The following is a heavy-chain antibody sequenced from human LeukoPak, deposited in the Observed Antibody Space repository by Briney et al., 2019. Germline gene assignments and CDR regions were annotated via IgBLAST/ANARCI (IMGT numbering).Heavy chain of an antibody. Sequence: GGSLRLSCAASGFTFSNFWMTWVRQAPGKGLEWVANIKQDGSEKYYVDSVKGRFTISRDNAKNSLYLQMNSLRAEDTAVYYCARWGVSYEAQPWEYWGQGTLVTVSS. CDR3: ARWGVSYEAQPWEY. CDR2: IKQDGSEK. V-gene: IGHV3-7*03. D-gene: IGHD5-12*01. J-gene: IGHJ4*02. CDR1: GFTFSNFW.